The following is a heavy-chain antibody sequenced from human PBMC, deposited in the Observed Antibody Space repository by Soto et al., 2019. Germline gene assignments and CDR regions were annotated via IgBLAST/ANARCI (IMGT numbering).Heavy chain of an antibody. CDR3: AKEDVGGYYYSGL. CDR2: ISGSGGST. Sequence: PAWSMRLSCAASGFTFSNYAMSWVRQAPGKGLEWVSSISGSGGSTHYADSVKGRFTISRDNSKNTLYLQMNSLRAEDTAVYYSAKEDVGGYYYSGLWGQGTLVTVSS. D-gene: IGHD1-26*01. V-gene: IGHV3-23*01. J-gene: IGHJ4*02. CDR1: GFTFSNYA.